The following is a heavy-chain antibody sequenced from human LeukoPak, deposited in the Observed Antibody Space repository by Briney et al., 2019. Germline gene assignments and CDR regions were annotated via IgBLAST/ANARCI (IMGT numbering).Heavy chain of an antibody. V-gene: IGHV3-23*01. CDR2: ISGSGGST. Sequence: GGSLRLSCAAPGFTFSSYAMSWVRQAPGKGLEWVSAISGSGGSTYYADTVKGRFTISRDNSKNTRYRQMNSLRAEDTAVYYCAKGKAVPGWGQGTLVTVSS. CDR3: AKGKAVPG. CDR1: GFTFSSYA. J-gene: IGHJ4*02. D-gene: IGHD6-19*01.